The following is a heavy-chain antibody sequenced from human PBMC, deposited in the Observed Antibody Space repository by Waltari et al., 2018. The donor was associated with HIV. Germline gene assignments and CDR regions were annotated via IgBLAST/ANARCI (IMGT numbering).Heavy chain of an antibody. Sequence: EVKRVESGGGLIQPGGSLRRSCASTGFTVSSNYRRRARRAPGKGLEWFSVIYSVGSTYYADSVKGRFTISRDNSKNTLYLQMNSLRAEDTAVYYCARDRGDGWELLPADVWGQGTTVTVSS. CDR1: GFTVSSNY. CDR2: IYSVGST. CDR3: ARDRGDGWELLPADV. J-gene: IGHJ6*02. V-gene: IGHV3-53*01. D-gene: IGHD1-26*01.